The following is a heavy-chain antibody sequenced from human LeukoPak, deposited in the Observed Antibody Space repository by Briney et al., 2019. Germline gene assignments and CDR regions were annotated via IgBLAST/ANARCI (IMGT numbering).Heavy chain of an antibody. D-gene: IGHD2/OR15-2a*01. CDR1: GFTFDDYG. J-gene: IGHJ4*02. V-gene: IGHV3-20*01. CDR3: ARCSADGDGPLLHFDY. Sequence: GGSLRLSCAASGFTFDDYGMSWVRQAPGKGLEWVSGINWNGGSTGYADSVKGRFTISRDNAKNSLYLQMNSLGAEDTALYHCARCSADGDGPLLHFDYWGQGTLVTVSS. CDR2: INWNGGST.